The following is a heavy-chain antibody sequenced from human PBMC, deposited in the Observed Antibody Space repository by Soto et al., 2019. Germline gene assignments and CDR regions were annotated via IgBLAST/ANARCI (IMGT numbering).Heavy chain of an antibody. V-gene: IGHV1-2*04. CDR3: ARAGYSNPDRSVTANWFDP. Sequence: ASVKVSCKASGYTFTGYYMHWVRQAPGQGLEWMGWINPNSGGTNYAQKFQGWVTMTRETSISTAYMELSRLRSDDTAVYYCARAGYSNPDRSVTANWFDPWGQGTLVTVSS. CDR2: INPNSGGT. D-gene: IGHD4-4*01. J-gene: IGHJ5*02. CDR1: GYTFTGYY.